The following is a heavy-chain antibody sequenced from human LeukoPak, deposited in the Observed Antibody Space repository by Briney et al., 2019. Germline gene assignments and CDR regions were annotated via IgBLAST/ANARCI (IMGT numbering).Heavy chain of an antibody. CDR1: GFSFTSYG. CDR3: ARQGTALGP. J-gene: IGHJ5*02. D-gene: IGHD1-1*01. CDR2: IYYSGST. V-gene: IGHV4-39*01. Sequence: GSLRLSCAASGFSFTSYGMNWVRQAPGKGLEWIGSIYYSGSTYYNPSLKSRVTISVDTSKNQFSLKLSSVTAADTAVYYCARQGTALGPWGQGTLVTVSS.